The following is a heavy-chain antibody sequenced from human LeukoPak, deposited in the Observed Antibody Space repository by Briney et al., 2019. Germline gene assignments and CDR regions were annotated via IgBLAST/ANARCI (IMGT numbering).Heavy chain of an antibody. V-gene: IGHV4-34*01. CDR1: GGSFSGYY. CDR2: INHSGGT. D-gene: IGHD5-12*01. Sequence: SETLSLTCAVYGGSFSGYYWSWIRQPPGKGLEWIGEINHSGGTNYNPSLKSRVTISVDTSKNQFSLKLSSVTAADTAVYYCARGLSGYDFDYWGQGTLVTVSS. J-gene: IGHJ4*02. CDR3: ARGLSGYDFDY.